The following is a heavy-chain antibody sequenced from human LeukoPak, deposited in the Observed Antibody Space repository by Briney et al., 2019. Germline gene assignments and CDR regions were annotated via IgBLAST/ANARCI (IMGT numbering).Heavy chain of an antibody. J-gene: IGHJ4*02. V-gene: IGHV3-7*01. D-gene: IGHD5-24*01. CDR3: ARVGGGGFNSPY. CDR2: IKHDGSEK. Sequence: GGSLRLSCAASGFIFTNYFMSWVRQAPGKGLEWVASIKHDGSEKYYVDSVRGRFTISRDNTMNSLYLQMNSLRDEDTAVYHCARVGGGGFNSPYWGQGTLVTVSS. CDR1: GFIFTNYF.